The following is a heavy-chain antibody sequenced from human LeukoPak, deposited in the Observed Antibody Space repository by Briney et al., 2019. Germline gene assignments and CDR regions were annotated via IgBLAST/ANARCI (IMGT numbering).Heavy chain of an antibody. CDR3: AKDEGFSGSYLLS. Sequence: GGSLRLSCAASGFTFSSYWMNWVRQAPGKGLVWVSRIASDGSSTTYADSVKGRFSISRDNAKNTLYLQMNSLRVEDTAVYYCAKDEGFSGSYLLSWGQGTLVTVSS. D-gene: IGHD1-26*01. V-gene: IGHV3-74*01. CDR2: IASDGSST. J-gene: IGHJ5*02. CDR1: GFTFSSYW.